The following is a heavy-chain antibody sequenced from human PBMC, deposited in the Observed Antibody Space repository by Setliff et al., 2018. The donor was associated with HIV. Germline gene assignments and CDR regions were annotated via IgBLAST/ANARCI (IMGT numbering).Heavy chain of an antibody. D-gene: IGHD2-15*01. Sequence: GASVKVSCKASGYTFTSYAMNWVRQAPGQGLEWMGWINTNTGNPTYAQGFTGRFVFSLDTSVSTAYLQISSLKAEDTAVYYCARTVVVVAANGYYYMDVWGKGTTVTVSS. CDR3: ARTVVVVAANGYYYMDV. CDR1: GYTFTSYA. J-gene: IGHJ6*03. CDR2: INTNTGNP. V-gene: IGHV7-4-1*02.